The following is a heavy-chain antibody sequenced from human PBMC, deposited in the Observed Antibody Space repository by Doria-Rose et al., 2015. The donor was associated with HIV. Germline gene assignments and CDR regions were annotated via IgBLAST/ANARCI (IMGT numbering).Heavy chain of an antibody. CDR1: GFTFSSHR. V-gene: IGHV3-21*01. CDR2: ISSTSAYI. J-gene: IGHJ4*02. Sequence: LRLSCATSGFTFSSHRINWVRQAPGKGLEWVSSISSTSAYINYADSVRGRFTISRDNARNSLYLQMDSLRAEDTAIYYCATGVTLDYWGQGTLVTVSS. D-gene: IGHD3-10*01. CDR3: ATGVTLDY.